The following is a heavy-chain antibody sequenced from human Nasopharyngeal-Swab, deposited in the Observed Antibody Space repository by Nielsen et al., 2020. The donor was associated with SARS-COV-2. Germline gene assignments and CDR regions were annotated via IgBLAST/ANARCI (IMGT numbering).Heavy chain of an antibody. J-gene: IGHJ4*02. Sequence: GESLKISCAASGFTFSNYAMSWVRQAPGKGLEWVSGISGSGGNTYHTDSVKGRFTISRDNPKNTLYLQMNSLRAEDTAVYYCAKEQRGGSYFDYWGQGTLVTFSS. D-gene: IGHD1-26*01. CDR3: AKEQRGGSYFDY. CDR1: GFTFSNYA. V-gene: IGHV3-23*01. CDR2: ISGSGGNT.